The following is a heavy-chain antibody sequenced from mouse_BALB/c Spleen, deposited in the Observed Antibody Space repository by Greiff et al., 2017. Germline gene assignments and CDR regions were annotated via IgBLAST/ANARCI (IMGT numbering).Heavy chain of an antibody. CDR2: ISSGGSYT. V-gene: IGHV5-9-3*01. J-gene: IGHJ4*01. D-gene: IGHD1-1*01. CDR3: ARLLYSGRSLVDNALAY. Sequence: EVKLMESGGGLVKPGGSLKLSCAASGFTFSSYAMPWVRQTPEKRLEWVATISSGGSYTYYPDSVKGRFTISRDNAKNTLYLQMSSLRSEGTAMYDCARLLYSGRSLVDNALAYWGQGTSVTVSA. CDR1: GFTFSSYA.